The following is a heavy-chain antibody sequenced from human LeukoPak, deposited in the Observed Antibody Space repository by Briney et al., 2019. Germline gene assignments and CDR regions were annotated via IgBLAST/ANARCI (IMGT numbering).Heavy chain of an antibody. D-gene: IGHD1-1*01. CDR1: GFTFSDYY. CDR3: ASCAIGTAADYYYYYMDV. CDR2: ISSSGGTI. J-gene: IGHJ6*03. V-gene: IGHV3-11*04. Sequence: GGSLRLSCTASGFTFSDYYMSWMRQAPGKGLEWVSYISSSGGTIYYADSVKGRFTISRDNAQNTPCLLKNSLGPEATAVYYCASCAIGTAADYYYYYMDVWGKGTTVTLSS.